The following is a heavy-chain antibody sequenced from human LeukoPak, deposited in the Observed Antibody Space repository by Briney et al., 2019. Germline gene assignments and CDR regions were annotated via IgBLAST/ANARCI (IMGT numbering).Heavy chain of an antibody. CDR1: GGSISSSSYY. V-gene: IGHV4-39*01. J-gene: IGHJ4*02. CDR3: ARTEDIVVVVAAK. CDR2: VYYGGST. D-gene: IGHD2-15*01. Sequence: SETLSLTCTVSGGSISSSSYYWGWIRHPPGKGLEWIGSVYYGGSTYYNPSLKSRVTISVDTSKNQFSLKLSPVTAADTAVYYCARTEDIVVVVAAKWGQGTLVTVSS.